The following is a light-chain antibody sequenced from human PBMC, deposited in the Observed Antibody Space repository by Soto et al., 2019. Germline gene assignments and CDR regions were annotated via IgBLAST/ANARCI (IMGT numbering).Light chain of an antibody. Sequence: DIQLTQSPSSLSASVGDRVSLTCRAGQSVVSFLNWYQQKPGEAPRLLIYSTSNLQTGVPSRFIGSGSGTEFTLTISSLQPEDFATYFCQQSYSAQYTFGQGTKLEIK. CDR2: STS. CDR1: QSVVSF. V-gene: IGKV1-39*01. CDR3: QQSYSAQYT. J-gene: IGKJ2*01.